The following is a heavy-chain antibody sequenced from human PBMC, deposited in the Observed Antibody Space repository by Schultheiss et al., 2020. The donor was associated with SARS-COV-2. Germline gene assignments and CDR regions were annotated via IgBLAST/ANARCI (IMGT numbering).Heavy chain of an antibody. D-gene: IGHD4-17*01. CDR1: GGTFSSYA. V-gene: IGHV1-18*01. CDR3: ARDGTQTTVRNYYYYYGMDV. Sequence: ASVKVSCKASGGTFSSYAISWVRQAPGQGLEWMGWISAYNGNTNYAQKLQGRVTMTTDTSTSTAYMELRSLRSDDTAVYYCARDGTQTTVRNYYYYYGMDVWGQGTTVTVSS. CDR2: ISAYNGNT. J-gene: IGHJ6*02.